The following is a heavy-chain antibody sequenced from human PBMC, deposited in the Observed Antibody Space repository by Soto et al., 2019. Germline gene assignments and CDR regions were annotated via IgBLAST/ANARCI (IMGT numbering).Heavy chain of an antibody. J-gene: IGHJ6*02. Sequence: QVQLVESGGGVVQPGRSLRLSCAASGFTFSSYGMHWVRQAPGKGLEWVAVISYDGSDKYYTDSVKGRFAISRDNSKDTLYLQMNSLKPEDTAVYNCARRAHHSYYAIDVWGQGTKVTVSS. CDR2: ISYDGSDK. CDR1: GFTFSSYG. CDR3: ARRAHHSYYAIDV. V-gene: IGHV3-30*03. D-gene: IGHD3-10*01.